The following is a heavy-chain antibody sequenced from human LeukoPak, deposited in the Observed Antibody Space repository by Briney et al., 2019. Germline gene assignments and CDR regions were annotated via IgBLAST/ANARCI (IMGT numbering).Heavy chain of an antibody. D-gene: IGHD5-18*01. CDR3: AREIGPRQLHLWGSAFDY. CDR1: GGTFSSYA. CDR2: IIPIFGTA. V-gene: IGHV1-69*13. Sequence: ASVKVSCKASGGTFSSYAISWVRQAPGQGLEWMGGIIPIFGTANYAQKFQGRVTITADESTSTAYMELSNLRSEDTAVYYWAREIGPRQLHLWGSAFDYWGQGTLVTVSS. J-gene: IGHJ4*02.